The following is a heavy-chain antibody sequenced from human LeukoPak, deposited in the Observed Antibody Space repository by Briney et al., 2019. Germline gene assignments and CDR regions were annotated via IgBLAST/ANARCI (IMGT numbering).Heavy chain of an antibody. J-gene: IGHJ4*02. V-gene: IGHV4-59*01. CDR3: ASGGDWNYGGYYFDY. Sequence: SETLSLTCTVSGGSISSYYWSWIRQPPGKGLEWIGHIYYSGSTNYNPSLKSRVTISVDTSKNQFSLKLSSVTAADTAVYYCASGGDWNYGGYYFDYWGQGTLVTVSS. CDR2: IYYSGST. CDR1: GGSISSYY. D-gene: IGHD1-7*01.